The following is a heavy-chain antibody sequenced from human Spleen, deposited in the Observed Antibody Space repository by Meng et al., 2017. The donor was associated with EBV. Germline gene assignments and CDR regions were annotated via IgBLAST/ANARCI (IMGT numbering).Heavy chain of an antibody. Sequence: QVLLQERGGGLLKPSETLSLTSAGYGGSFTDYYGSWIRQPPGKGLEWSGEINHSGSTKYNPSLKSRVTISVDTSKNQFSLKLSSVTAAYTAVYYCARGIPQLLAPGEFDYWGQGTLVTVSS. CDR1: GGSFTDYY. J-gene: IGHJ4*02. CDR3: ARGIPQLLAPGEFDY. V-gene: IGHV4-34*01. CDR2: INHSGST. D-gene: IGHD6-19*01.